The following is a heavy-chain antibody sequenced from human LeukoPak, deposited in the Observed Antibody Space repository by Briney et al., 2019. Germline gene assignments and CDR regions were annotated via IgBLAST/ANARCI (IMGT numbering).Heavy chain of an antibody. Sequence: GASVKVSCKASGYTFSSYAISWVRQAPGQGLEWMGGIVPIFGTANYAQKFQGRVTITADESTSTAYMELSSLRPEDTAVYYCASYIGITMVRGVILRQAGWFDPWGQGTLVTVSS. V-gene: IGHV1-69*13. J-gene: IGHJ5*02. D-gene: IGHD3-10*01. CDR2: IVPIFGTA. CDR1: GYTFSSYA. CDR3: ASYIGITMVRGVILRQAGWFDP.